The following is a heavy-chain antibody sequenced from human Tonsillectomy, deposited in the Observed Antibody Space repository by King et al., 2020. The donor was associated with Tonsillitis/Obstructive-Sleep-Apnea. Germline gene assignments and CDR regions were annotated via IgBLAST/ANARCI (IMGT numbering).Heavy chain of an antibody. CDR2: IKQDGSEK. D-gene: IGHD4-17*01. CDR1: GFTFSSFW. J-gene: IGHJ4*02. CDR3: AREGGYHDYGDNPGD. Sequence: VQLVESGGGLVQPGGSLRLSCAASGFTFSSFWMSWVRQAPGKGLEWVANIKQDGSEKYYVDSVKGRFTISRDNAKNSLYLQMNSLRAEDTAVYYCAREGGYHDYGDNPGDWGQGTLVTVSS. V-gene: IGHV3-7*04.